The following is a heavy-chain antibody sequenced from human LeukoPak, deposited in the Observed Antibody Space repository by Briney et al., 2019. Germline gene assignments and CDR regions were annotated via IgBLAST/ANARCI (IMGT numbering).Heavy chain of an antibody. CDR3: ARATSRSYQISWFDP. J-gene: IGHJ5*02. D-gene: IGHD3-16*02. CDR2: INPNSGGT. V-gene: IGHV1-2*02. Sequence: ASVKVSCKASGYTFTGYYMHWVRQAPGQGLEWMGWINPNSGGTNYAQKFQGRVTMTRDTSISTAYMELSRLRSDDTAVYYCARATSRSYQISWFDPWGQGTLVTVSS. CDR1: GYTFTGYY.